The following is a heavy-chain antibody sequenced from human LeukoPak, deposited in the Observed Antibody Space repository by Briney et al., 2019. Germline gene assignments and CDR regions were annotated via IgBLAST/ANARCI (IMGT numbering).Heavy chain of an antibody. CDR1: GGSISSGSYY. CDR3: ARGVSGRTYYFDY. D-gene: IGHD1-26*01. V-gene: IGHV4-61*02. Sequence: SQTLSLTCTVSGGSISSGSYYWSWIRQPAGKGLEWIGRIYTSGSTNYNPSLKSRVTISVDTSKNQFSLKLSFVTAADTAVYYCARGVSGRTYYFDYWGQGTLVTVSS. CDR2: IYTSGST. J-gene: IGHJ4*02.